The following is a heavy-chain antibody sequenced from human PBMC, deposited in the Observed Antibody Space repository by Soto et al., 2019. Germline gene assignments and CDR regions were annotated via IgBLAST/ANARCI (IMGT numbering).Heavy chain of an antibody. D-gene: IGHD6-13*01. Sequence: SETLSLTCTVSGGSISSSSYYWGWIRQPPGKGLEWIGYIFFSGSTNYNPSLKSRVTISVDTSKNQFSLKLSSVTAADTAVYYCARESRSWYGSIWDYWGQGTLVTVSS. CDR2: IFFSGST. V-gene: IGHV4-61*05. CDR3: ARESRSWYGSIWDY. CDR1: GGSISSSSYY. J-gene: IGHJ4*02.